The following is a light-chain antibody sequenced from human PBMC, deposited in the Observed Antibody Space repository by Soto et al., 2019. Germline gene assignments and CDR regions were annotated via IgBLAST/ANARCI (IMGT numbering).Light chain of an antibody. J-gene: IGKJ5*01. Sequence: EIVLTPSPGTLSLSPGERATLSCRASQTVRNNYLAWYQQKPGQAPRLLIYGASSRATGIPDRFSGSGSGTDFTLTISRLEPEDFAVYYCQQYGSSITFGQGTRLEIK. CDR3: QQYGSSIT. CDR1: QTVRNNY. V-gene: IGKV3-20*01. CDR2: GAS.